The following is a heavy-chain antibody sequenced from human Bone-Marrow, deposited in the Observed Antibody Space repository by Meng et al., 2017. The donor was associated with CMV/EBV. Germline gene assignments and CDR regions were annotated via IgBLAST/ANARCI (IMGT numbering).Heavy chain of an antibody. Sequence: GGSLRLSCAASGFTFSSYAMHWVRQAPGKGLEWVAVISYDGSNKYYADSVKGRFTISRDNSKNTLYLQMNSLRAEDTAVYYCAREGEYIVGATAKKRVGVLVYWGQGTLVTVSS. V-gene: IGHV3-30*04. CDR2: ISYDGSNK. CDR1: GFTFSSYA. CDR3: AREGEYIVGATAKKRVGVLVY. J-gene: IGHJ1*01. D-gene: IGHD1-26*01.